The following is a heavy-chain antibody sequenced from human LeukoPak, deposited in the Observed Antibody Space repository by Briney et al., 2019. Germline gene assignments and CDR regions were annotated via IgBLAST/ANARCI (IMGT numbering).Heavy chain of an antibody. D-gene: IGHD3-3*01. V-gene: IGHV4-34*01. Sequence: SKTLSLTCAVYGGSFSGYYWSWIRQPPGKGLEWIGEINHSGSTNYNPSLKSRVTISVDTSKNQFSLKLSSVTAADTAVYYCARGTQGDYDFWSGYYTIMTGNWFDPWGQGALVTVSS. CDR1: GGSFSGYY. CDR3: ARGTQGDYDFWSGYYTIMTGNWFDP. J-gene: IGHJ5*02. CDR2: INHSGST.